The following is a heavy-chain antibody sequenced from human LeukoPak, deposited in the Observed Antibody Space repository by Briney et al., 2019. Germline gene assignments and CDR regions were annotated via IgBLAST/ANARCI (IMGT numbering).Heavy chain of an antibody. J-gene: IGHJ1*01. CDR1: GYILTKLS. V-gene: IGHV1-24*01. D-gene: IGHD3-22*01. CDR2: FDPEDGET. CDR3: ATHSSGYYYVNPLWQH. Sequence: ASVKVSCKVSGYILTKLSMHWVRQALGKGLEWMGGFDPEDGETIYAQKFQGRITMTEDTSTDTAYMELSSLRSEDTAVYYCATHSSGYYYVNPLWQHWGQGTLVTVSS.